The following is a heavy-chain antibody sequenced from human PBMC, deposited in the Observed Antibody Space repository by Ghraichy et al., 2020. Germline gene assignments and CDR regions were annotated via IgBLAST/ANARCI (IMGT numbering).Heavy chain of an antibody. CDR1: GGSVSSGSYY. V-gene: IGHV4-61*01. D-gene: IGHD3-10*01. CDR2: IYYSGST. J-gene: IGHJ4*02. Sequence: SETLSLTCTVSGGSVSSGSYYWSWIRQPPGKGLEWIGYIYYSGSTNYNPSLKSRVTISVDKSKNQFSLKLSSVTAADTAGYYCAREGEYYYGSGSGIYFDYWGQGTLVTVSS. CDR3: AREGEYYYGSGSGIYFDY.